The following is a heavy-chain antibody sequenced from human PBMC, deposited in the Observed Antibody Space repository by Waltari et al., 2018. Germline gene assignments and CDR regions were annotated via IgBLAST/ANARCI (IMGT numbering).Heavy chain of an antibody. J-gene: IGHJ4*02. CDR2: IYYSGST. D-gene: IGHD3-16*01. V-gene: IGHV4-39*07. Sequence: QLQLQESGPGLVKPSETLSLTCTVSGGSISSSSYYWGWIRQPPGKGLEWIGSIYYSGSTYYNPSLKSRVTISVDTSKNQFSLKLSSVTAADTAVYYCARTVDLRARLGFFFDYWGQGTLVTVSS. CDR1: GGSISSSSYY. CDR3: ARTVDLRARLGFFFDY.